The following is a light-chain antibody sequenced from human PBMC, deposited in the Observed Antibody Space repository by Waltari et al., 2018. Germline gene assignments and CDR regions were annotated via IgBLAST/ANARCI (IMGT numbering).Light chain of an antibody. Sequence: YELTQAPSMSVSPGQAARITCSGEALPKQVGHWYQQKPGQAPSLVIYKDSERPSGVPERFSGSSSGTTVTLTIDGVQPDDEADYYCQSTDFSGTYVVFGGGTKLTVL. J-gene: IGLJ2*01. CDR2: KDS. V-gene: IGLV3-25*03. CDR1: ALPKQV. CDR3: QSTDFSGTYVV.